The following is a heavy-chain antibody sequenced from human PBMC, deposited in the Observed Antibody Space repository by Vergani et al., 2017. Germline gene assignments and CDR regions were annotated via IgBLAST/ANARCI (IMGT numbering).Heavy chain of an antibody. CDR2: INPNSGGT. J-gene: IGHJ4*02. V-gene: IGHV1-2*02. D-gene: IGHD2-2*01. CDR3: ARIGTSSNRDYFDY. CDR1: GYTFTDYF. Sequence: QVQLVQSGAEVKKPGASVTVSCKASGYTFTDYFMHWVRQAPGQGLEWMGWINPNSGGTNYAQKFQGRVTMTRDTSFSTAYMELSNLRSDDTAVYYCARIGTSSNRDYFDYWGQGTLVTVSS.